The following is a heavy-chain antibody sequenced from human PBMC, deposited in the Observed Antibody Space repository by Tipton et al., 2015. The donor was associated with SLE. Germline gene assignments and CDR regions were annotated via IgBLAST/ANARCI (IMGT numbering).Heavy chain of an antibody. CDR3: AKVTGAEFIMLFGLDY. CDR1: GFTFTNSW. Sequence: GSLRLSCAASGFTFTNSWMHWVRQAPGKGLVWVSRISDGSSTTYADSVRGRFTISRDNAKNTLYLQMNSLRAEDTAIYYCAKVTGAEFIMLFGLDYWGQGTLVTVSS. V-gene: IGHV3-74*03. CDR2: ISDGSST. D-gene: IGHD3/OR15-3a*01. J-gene: IGHJ4*02.